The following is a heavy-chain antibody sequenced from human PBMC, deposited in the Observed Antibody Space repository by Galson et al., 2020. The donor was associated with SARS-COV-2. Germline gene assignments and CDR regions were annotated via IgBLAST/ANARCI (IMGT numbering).Heavy chain of an antibody. CDR1: GFPFSNYA. Sequence: PGESMKISCAASGFPFSNYALHWVRQAQGKGLEWVATISFDGSTRYNADSVKGRFTISRDNSKNTLFLQMNNLKPDDTAVYYCSREGPDPSSSYYDYWGQGTLVTVSS. CDR2: ISFDGSTR. D-gene: IGHD6-13*01. CDR3: SREGPDPSSSYYDY. V-gene: IGHV3-30*04. J-gene: IGHJ4*02.